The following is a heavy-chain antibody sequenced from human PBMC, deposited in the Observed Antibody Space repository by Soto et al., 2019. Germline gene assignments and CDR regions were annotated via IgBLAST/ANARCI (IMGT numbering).Heavy chain of an antibody. Sequence: EVQLVESGGGLVKPGGSLRLSCAASGFTFSSYSMNWVRQAPGKGLEWVSSISSSSSYIYYADSVKGRFTISRDNAKNSLYLQMNSRRAEDTAVYYCARDPVCSSTSCYTGDWGQGTLVTVSS. CDR1: GFTFSSYS. J-gene: IGHJ4*02. CDR3: ARDPVCSSTSCYTGD. CDR2: ISSSSSYI. D-gene: IGHD2-2*02. V-gene: IGHV3-21*01.